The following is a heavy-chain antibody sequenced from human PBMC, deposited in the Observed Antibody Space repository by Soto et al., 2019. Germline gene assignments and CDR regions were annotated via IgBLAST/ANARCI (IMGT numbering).Heavy chain of an antibody. CDR3: ARALVTDYNSRDYHYYCAMDV. V-gene: IGHV4-31*02. CDR2: VYHTGTT. D-gene: IGHD3-22*01. CDR1: GGPVSGDDLY. Sequence: KSSETLSLTCVVSGGPVSGDDLYWSWIRHLPGKGLEWLANVYHTGTTYYNTSLKSRVSMSVYTSQNQFSLILASVTAAYTAVYYCARALVTDYNSRDYHYYCAMDVLGQGTSVTVSS. J-gene: IGHJ6*02.